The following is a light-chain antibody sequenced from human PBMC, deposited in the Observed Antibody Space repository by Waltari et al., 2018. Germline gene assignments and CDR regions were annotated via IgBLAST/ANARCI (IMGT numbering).Light chain of an antibody. CDR1: SSNIGSNV. J-gene: IGLJ3*02. V-gene: IGLV1-44*01. CDR3: AVWDDSLHGRWE. Sequence: QSVLTQPPSASGTPGQRVTISCSGSSSNIGSNVVNWYQQIPGTTPKLLIYRNDPRPSGVPDRLSGSKSGTSASLAISGLRSEDEADYYCAVWDDSLHGRWEFGGGTKLTVL. CDR2: RND.